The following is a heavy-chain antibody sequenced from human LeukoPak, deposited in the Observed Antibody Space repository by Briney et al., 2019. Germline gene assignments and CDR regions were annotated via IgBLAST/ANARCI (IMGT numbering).Heavy chain of an antibody. CDR3: ARVRCSGGSCPYYYYYMDV. CDR1: GDSISSTNW. V-gene: IGHV4-4*02. D-gene: IGHD2-15*01. Sequence: KSSETLSLTCAVSGDSISSTNWWSWVRQPPGRGLEWIGEIYHTESTNYNPSLKSRVTISIDTSKNQFSLKLRFVTAADTAVYYCARVRCSGGSCPYYYYYMDVWGKGTTVTVSS. J-gene: IGHJ6*03. CDR2: IYHTEST.